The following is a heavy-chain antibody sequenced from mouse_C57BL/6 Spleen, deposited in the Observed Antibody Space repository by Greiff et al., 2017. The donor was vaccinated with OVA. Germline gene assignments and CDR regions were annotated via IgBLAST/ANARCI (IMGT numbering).Heavy chain of an antibody. CDR2: ISSGSSTI. CDR1: GFTFSDYG. D-gene: IGHD2-4*01. V-gene: IGHV5-17*01. J-gene: IGHJ1*03. CDR3: ARERLRALDV. Sequence: VQLKESGGGLVKPGGSLKLSCAASGFTFSDYGMHWVRQAPEKGLEWVAYISSGSSTIYYADTVKGRFTISRDNAKNTLFLQMTSLRSEDTAMYYCARERLRALDVWGTGTTVTVSS.